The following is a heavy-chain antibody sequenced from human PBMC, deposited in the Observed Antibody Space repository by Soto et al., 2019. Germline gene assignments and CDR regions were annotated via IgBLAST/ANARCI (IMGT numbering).Heavy chain of an antibody. J-gene: IGHJ3*02. CDR2: IRSKANSYAT. V-gene: IGHV3-73*01. Sequence: EVQLVESGGGLVQPGGSLKLSCAASGFTFSGSAMHWVRQASGKGLEWVGRIRSKANSYATAYAASVKGRFTISRDDSKNTAYLQMNSLKTEDTAVYYCTRHSWHIVVATPGAFDIWGQGTMVTVSS. CDR1: GFTFSGSA. CDR3: TRHSWHIVVATPGAFDI. D-gene: IGHD2-2*01.